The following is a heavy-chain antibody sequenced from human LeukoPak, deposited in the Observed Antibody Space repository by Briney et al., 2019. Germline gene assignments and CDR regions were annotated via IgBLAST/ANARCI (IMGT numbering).Heavy chain of an antibody. CDR1: VFTFSNYA. Sequence: GASLRLSCAASVFTFSNYAMSWVRQAPGKGLEWVSAITGSDGNTYYADPVKGRFTISRDNSKNTLYLQMNSLRAEDTAVYYCAQWGDFDVLTGYYVPDFWGQGTLVTVSS. D-gene: IGHD3-9*01. CDR3: AQWGDFDVLTGYYVPDF. J-gene: IGHJ4*02. V-gene: IGHV3-23*01. CDR2: ITGSDGNT.